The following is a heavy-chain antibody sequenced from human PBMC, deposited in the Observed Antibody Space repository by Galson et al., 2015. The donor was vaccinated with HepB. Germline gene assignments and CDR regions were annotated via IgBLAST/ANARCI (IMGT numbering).Heavy chain of an antibody. J-gene: IGHJ4*02. CDR1: GFTFSSYA. CDR3: ARGPRGILTGYYSY. D-gene: IGHD3-9*01. Sequence: SLRLSCAASGFTFSSYAMHWVRQAPGKGLEWVAVISYDGSNKYYADSVKGRFTISRDNSKNTLYLQMNSLRAEDTAVYYCARGPRGILTGYYSYWGQGTLVTVSS. V-gene: IGHV3-30-3*01. CDR2: ISYDGSNK.